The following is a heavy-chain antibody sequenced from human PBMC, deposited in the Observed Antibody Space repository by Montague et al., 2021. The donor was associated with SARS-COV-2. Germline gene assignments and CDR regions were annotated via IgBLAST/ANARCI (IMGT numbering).Heavy chain of an antibody. CDR3: ATIPLHYYDSSRYFDY. Sequence: SVKVSCKVSGNTLTELSMHWVRQAPGKGLEWMGGFDPEDGETVCAQKFQGRVTMTEDTSTDTAYMELSSLRSEDTAVYYCATIPLHYYDSSRYFDYWGQGTLVTVSS. J-gene: IGHJ4*02. V-gene: IGHV1-24*01. D-gene: IGHD3-22*01. CDR1: GNTLTELS. CDR2: FDPEDGET.